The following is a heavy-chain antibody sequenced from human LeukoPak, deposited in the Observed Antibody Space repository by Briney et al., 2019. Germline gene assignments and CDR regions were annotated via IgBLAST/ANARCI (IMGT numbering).Heavy chain of an antibody. D-gene: IGHD2-21*01. CDR1: GFTFNIYW. V-gene: IGHV3-74*01. J-gene: IGHJ4*02. CDR2: ISPDGTTT. Sequence: PGESLRLSCAASGFTFNIYWIQWVRQAPGKGLEWVSRISPDGTTTTYADSVKGRFTISRDSAKSTVYLQMNSLRAEDTALYYCARGTYPLDYWGQGTLVTVSS. CDR3: ARGTYPLDY.